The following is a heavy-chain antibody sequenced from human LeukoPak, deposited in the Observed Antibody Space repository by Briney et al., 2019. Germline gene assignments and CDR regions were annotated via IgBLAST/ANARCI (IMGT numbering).Heavy chain of an antibody. V-gene: IGHV3-48*01. J-gene: IGHJ4*02. D-gene: IGHD4-17*01. CDR1: GFTFSSYS. Sequence: GGSLRLSCAASGFTFSSYSMNWVRQAPGKGLEWVSYISSSSSTTYYADSVKGRFTISRDNAKNSLYLQMNSLRAEDTAVYYCARVGSYGDYGFDHWGQGTLVTVSS. CDR3: ARVGSYGDYGFDH. CDR2: ISSSSSTT.